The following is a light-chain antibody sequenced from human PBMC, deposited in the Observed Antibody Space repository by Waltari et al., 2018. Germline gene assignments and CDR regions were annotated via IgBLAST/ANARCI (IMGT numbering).Light chain of an antibody. CDR1: MTHDTDFSY. CDR3: FSYTSRSTVV. CDR2: NVR. Sequence: QSVLPQPASVTGSPCQSITSSRTGTMTHDTDFSYVPWFQQHPGRVTTILIYNVRNRPSGTSDRFSGSKSGSTASLTISGLQSEDEADYYCFSYTSRSTVVFGGGTKLTVL. J-gene: IGLJ2*01. V-gene: IGLV2-14*03.